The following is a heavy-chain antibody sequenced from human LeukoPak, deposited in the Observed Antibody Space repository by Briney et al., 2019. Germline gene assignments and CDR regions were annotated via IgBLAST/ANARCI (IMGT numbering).Heavy chain of an antibody. CDR1: GFTFSSHA. V-gene: IGHV3-23*01. Sequence: GGSLRLSCAASGFTFSSHAMSWVRQAPGKGLEWVSAISGSGGSTYYADSVKGRFTISRDSSKNTLYLQMNSLRAEDTAVYYCAKVNTGIAALYYMDVWGKGTTVTVSS. J-gene: IGHJ6*03. CDR3: AKVNTGIAALYYMDV. CDR2: ISGSGGST. D-gene: IGHD6-6*01.